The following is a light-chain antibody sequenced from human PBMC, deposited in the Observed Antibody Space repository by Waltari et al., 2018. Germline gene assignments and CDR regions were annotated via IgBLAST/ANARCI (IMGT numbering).Light chain of an antibody. Sequence: QSALTQPPSASGSPGQSVTISCTGTSSDVGGYNYFSWYQQHPGKAPKLMIYEVARRPSGVPDRFSGSKSGNTASLTVSGLQAEDEADYYCSSYAGSKNYVFGTGTKVTVL. CDR2: EVA. CDR1: SSDVGGYNY. V-gene: IGLV2-8*01. CDR3: SSYAGSKNYV. J-gene: IGLJ1*01.